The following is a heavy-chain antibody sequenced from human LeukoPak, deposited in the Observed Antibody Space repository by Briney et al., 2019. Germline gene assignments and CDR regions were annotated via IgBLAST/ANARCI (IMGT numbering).Heavy chain of an antibody. CDR1: GGSISSSSYY. Sequence: SETLSLTCTVSGGSISSSSYYWGWIRQPPGNGLEWIGSIYYSGSTYYNPSLKSRVTISVDTSKNQFSLKLSSVTAADTAVYYCVALGGVIVRFDYWGQGTLVTVSS. J-gene: IGHJ4*02. D-gene: IGHD3-16*02. CDR3: VALGGVIVRFDY. V-gene: IGHV4-39*01. CDR2: IYYSGST.